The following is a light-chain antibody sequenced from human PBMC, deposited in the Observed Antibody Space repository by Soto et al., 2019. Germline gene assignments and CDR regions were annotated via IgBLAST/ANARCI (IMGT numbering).Light chain of an antibody. Sequence: DIQMTQSPSTLSASVGDRVTITCRAGQSISSWLAWYQQKPGKAPKLLIYKASTLESGVPLRFSGSGSGTEFTLTISSLQPDDFATYYCQQYNSYSEAFGQGTKVDI. CDR2: KAS. V-gene: IGKV1-5*03. CDR3: QQYNSYSEA. CDR1: QSISSW. J-gene: IGKJ1*01.